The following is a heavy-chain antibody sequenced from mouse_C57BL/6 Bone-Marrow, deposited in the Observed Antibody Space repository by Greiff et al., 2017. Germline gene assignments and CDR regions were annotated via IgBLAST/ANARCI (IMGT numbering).Heavy chain of an antibody. V-gene: IGHV1-72*01. J-gene: IGHJ1*03. CDR1: GYTFTSYW. CDR3: AICNYGSNWYFDV. Sequence: QVQLKQPGAELVKPGASVKLSCKASGYTFTSYWMHWVKQRPGRGLEWIGRIDPNSGGTKYNEKFKGKATLTVDKPSSTAYLQLSSLTSEDAAVYYCAICNYGSNWYFDVWGTGTTVTVSS. D-gene: IGHD1-1*01. CDR2: IDPNSGGT.